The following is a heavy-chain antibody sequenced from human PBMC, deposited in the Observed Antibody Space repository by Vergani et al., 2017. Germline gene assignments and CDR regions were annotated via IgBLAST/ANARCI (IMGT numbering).Heavy chain of an antibody. CDR1: GYTFTSYG. D-gene: IGHD6-6*01. V-gene: IGHV1-18*04. CDR3: ARTPAYSNSSKIRRWWFDP. J-gene: IGHJ5*02. Sequence: QVQLVQSGAEVKKPGSSVKVSCKASGYTFTSYGISWVRQAPGQGLQWMGWISGYNGNTNYAQKFQGRVTMTTDTSTTTAYMELGSLRSDDTAVYYCARTPAYSNSSKIRRWWFDPWGQGTLVTVSS. CDR2: ISGYNGNT.